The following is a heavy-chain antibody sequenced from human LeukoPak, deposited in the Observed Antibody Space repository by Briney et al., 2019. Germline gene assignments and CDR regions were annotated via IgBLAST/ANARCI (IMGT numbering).Heavy chain of an antibody. Sequence: GGSLRLSCAASGFTFSSYWMSWVRQAPGKGLEWVANIKQDGSEKYYVDSVKGRFTISRDNAKNSLYLQMNSLRAEDTAVYYRARDTWASFFYYYYGMDVWGQGTTVTVSS. D-gene: IGHD3-3*02. J-gene: IGHJ6*02. CDR1: GFTFSSYW. CDR3: ARDTWASFFYYYYGMDV. CDR2: IKQDGSEK. V-gene: IGHV3-7*01.